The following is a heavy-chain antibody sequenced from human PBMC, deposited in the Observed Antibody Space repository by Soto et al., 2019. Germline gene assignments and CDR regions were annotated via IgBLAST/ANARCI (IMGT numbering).Heavy chain of an antibody. CDR3: ARDGLLGYFDY. CDR1: GFTFSSYA. CDR2: ISYDGSNK. D-gene: IGHD1-26*01. V-gene: IGHV3-30-3*01. J-gene: IGHJ4*02. Sequence: ESGGGVVQPGRSLRLSCAASGFTFSSYAMHWVRQAPGTGLEWVAVISYDGSNKYDADSVKGRFTISRDNSKNTLYLQMNSLRAEDTAVYYCARDGLLGYFDYWGQGTLVTVSS.